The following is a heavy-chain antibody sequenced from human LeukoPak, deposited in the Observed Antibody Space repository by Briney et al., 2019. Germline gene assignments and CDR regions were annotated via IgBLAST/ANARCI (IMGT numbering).Heavy chain of an antibody. Sequence: ASVKVSCKASGYTFTGYYMHWVRQAPGQGLEWMGWIDPNSGGTNYAQKFQGRVTMTRDTSVSTAYMELSRLRSDDTAVYYCARKSVPRRFDPWGQGTLVTVSS. CDR1: GYTFTGYY. D-gene: IGHD1-14*01. CDR3: ARKSVPRRFDP. J-gene: IGHJ5*02. V-gene: IGHV1-2*02. CDR2: IDPNSGGT.